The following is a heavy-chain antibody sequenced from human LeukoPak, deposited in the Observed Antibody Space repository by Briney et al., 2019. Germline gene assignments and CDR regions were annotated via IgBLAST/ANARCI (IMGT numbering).Heavy chain of an antibody. V-gene: IGHV3-23*01. Sequence: PGGSLRLSCAASGFTFSSYAMSWVRQAPGKGLEWVSAISGSGGSTYYADSVKGRFTISRDNAKNSLYLQMNSLRAEDTAVYYCARASPRGNYDILTGYSRYWGQGTLVTVSS. D-gene: IGHD3-9*01. CDR1: GFTFSSYA. CDR2: ISGSGGST. CDR3: ARASPRGNYDILTGYSRY. J-gene: IGHJ4*02.